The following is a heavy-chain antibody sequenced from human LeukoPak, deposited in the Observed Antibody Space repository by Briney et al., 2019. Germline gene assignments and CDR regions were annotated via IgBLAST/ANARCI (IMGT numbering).Heavy chain of an antibody. Sequence: PGGSLRLSCAASGFTFSSNAMNWVRQAPGKGLEWVSAISGSGGSTYYADSVKGRFTISRDNSKNTLYLQMNSLRAEDTAVYYCAKGVVGATTRWDYFDYWGQGTLVTVSS. CDR2: ISGSGGST. CDR3: AKGVVGATTRWDYFDY. V-gene: IGHV3-23*01. D-gene: IGHD1-26*01. J-gene: IGHJ4*02. CDR1: GFTFSSNA.